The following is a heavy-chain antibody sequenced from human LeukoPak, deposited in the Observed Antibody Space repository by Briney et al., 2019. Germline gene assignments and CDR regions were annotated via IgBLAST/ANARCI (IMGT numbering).Heavy chain of an antibody. CDR3: AKDLLWFGESFFDY. CDR1: GFTFSSYA. Sequence: PGGSLRLSCAASGFTFSSYAMGWVRQAPGKGLEWVSAISGSGGSTYHADSVKGRFTISRDNSKNTLYLQMNSLRAEDTGVYYCAKDLLWFGESFFDYWGQGTLVTVSS. CDR2: ISGSGGST. V-gene: IGHV3-23*01. J-gene: IGHJ4*02. D-gene: IGHD3-10*01.